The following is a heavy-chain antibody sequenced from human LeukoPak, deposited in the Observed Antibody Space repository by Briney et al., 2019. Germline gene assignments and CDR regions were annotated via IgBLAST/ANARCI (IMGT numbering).Heavy chain of an antibody. D-gene: IGHD3-10*02. J-gene: IGHJ5*02. Sequence: PSQTLSLTCTVSGGSISSGGYYWSWIRQHPGKGLEWIGYIYYSGSTYYNPSLKSRVTISVDTSKNQFSLKLSSVTAADTAVYYCARTYLMFGELNWFDPWGQGTLVTVSS. CDR3: ARTYLMFGELNWFDP. V-gene: IGHV4-31*03. CDR1: GGSISSGGYY. CDR2: IYYSGST.